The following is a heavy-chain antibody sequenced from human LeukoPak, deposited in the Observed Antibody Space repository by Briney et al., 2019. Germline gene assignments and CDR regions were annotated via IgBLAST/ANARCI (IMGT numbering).Heavy chain of an antibody. Sequence: TGESLKISCKGSGYSFTSYWIGWVRQMPGKGLEWMGIIYPGDSDTRYSPSFRGQATISADKSISTAYLQWSSLKASDTAMYYCARRPSYYYYYMDVWGKGTTVTVSS. J-gene: IGHJ6*03. CDR3: ARRPSYYYYYMDV. V-gene: IGHV5-51*01. CDR2: IYPGDSDT. CDR1: GYSFTSYW.